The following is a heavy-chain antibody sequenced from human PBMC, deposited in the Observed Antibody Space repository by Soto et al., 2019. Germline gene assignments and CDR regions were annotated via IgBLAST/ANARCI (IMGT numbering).Heavy chain of an antibody. CDR1: GYTFTSYG. D-gene: IGHD1-26*01. J-gene: IGHJ5*02. CDR2: ISAYNGNT. CDR3: AWRKWEPTDWYDP. V-gene: IGHV1-18*01. Sequence: GASVKVSCKASGYTFTSYGISWVRQAPGQGLEWMGWISAYNGNTNYAQKLQGRVTMTTDTSTSTAYMELRGLRSDDTAVYYCAWRKWEPTDWYDPWGQGTLVTVSS.